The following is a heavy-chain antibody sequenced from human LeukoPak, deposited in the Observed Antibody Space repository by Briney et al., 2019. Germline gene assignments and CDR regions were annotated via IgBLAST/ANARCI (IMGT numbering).Heavy chain of an antibody. Sequence: PGRSLRLSCAASGFTFSSYGMHWVRQAPGKGLEWVAVISYDGSNEYYADSVKGRFTISRDNSKNTLFLQMNSLRPEDTAVYHCAKVALFSGYYPPFDYWGQGTLVTVSS. V-gene: IGHV3-30*18. D-gene: IGHD3-22*01. J-gene: IGHJ4*02. CDR2: ISYDGSNE. CDR3: AKVALFSGYYPPFDY. CDR1: GFTFSSYG.